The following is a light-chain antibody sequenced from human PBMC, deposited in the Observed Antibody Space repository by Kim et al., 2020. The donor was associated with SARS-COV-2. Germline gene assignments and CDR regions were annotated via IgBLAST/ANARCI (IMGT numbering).Light chain of an antibody. CDR3: QQGYSTLPYT. CDR2: DAS. J-gene: IGKJ2*01. V-gene: IGKV1-39*01. CDR1: QSISRY. Sequence: DIQMTQSPSSLSASVGDRVTITCRASQSISRYLNWYQQKPGKAPKLLIYDASSLQSGVPSRFSGSGSGTDFTLTISSLQPEDFATYYCQQGYSTLPYTFGQGTKLEI.